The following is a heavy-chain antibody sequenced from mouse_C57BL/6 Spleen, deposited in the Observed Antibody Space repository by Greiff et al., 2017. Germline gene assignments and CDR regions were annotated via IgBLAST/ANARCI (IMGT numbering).Heavy chain of an antibody. CDR1: GYTFTSYW. J-gene: IGHJ2*01. CDR2: INPSNGGT. CDR3: ARYWDDYDFYFDY. D-gene: IGHD2-4*01. V-gene: IGHV1-53*01. Sequence: VQLQQPGTELVKPGASGYTFTSYWMHWVKQRPGQGLEWIGNINPSNGGTNYNEKFKSKATLTVDKSSSTAYMQLSSLTSEDSAVYYCARYWDDYDFYFDYWGQGTTLTVSS.